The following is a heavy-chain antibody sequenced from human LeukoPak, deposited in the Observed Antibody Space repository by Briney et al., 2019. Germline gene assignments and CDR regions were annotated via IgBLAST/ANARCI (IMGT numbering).Heavy chain of an antibody. CDR3: TTELYCSSTTCPAAFDM. D-gene: IGHD2/OR15-2a*01. CDR2: IKSAADGETT. V-gene: IGHV3-15*01. CDR1: GFTFSNAW. J-gene: IGHJ3*02. Sequence: GGSLRLSCAASGFTFSNAWMSWVRQAPGKGLEWVGRIKSAADGETTESAAPVKGRFTILRDDSKTTVYLQMNSLKTGDTAVYYCTTELYCSSTTCPAAFDMWGQGTMVTVSS.